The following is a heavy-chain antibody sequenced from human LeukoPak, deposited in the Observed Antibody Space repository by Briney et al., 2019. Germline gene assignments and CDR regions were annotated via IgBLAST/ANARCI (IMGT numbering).Heavy chain of an antibody. D-gene: IGHD7-27*01. CDR3: ARTHETGGRTLYYFDY. V-gene: IGHV2-70*11. CDR1: GFSLSTSGMC. Sequence: ESGPALVKPTQTLTLTCTFSGFSLSTSGMCVSWIRQPPGKALEWLARIDWDDDKYYSTSLKTRLTISKDTSKNQVVLTMTNMDPVDTATYYCARTHETGGRTLYYFDYWGQGTLVTVSS. CDR2: IDWDDDK. J-gene: IGHJ4*02.